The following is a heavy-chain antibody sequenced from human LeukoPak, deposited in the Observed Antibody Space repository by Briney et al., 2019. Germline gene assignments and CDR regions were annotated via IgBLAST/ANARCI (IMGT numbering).Heavy chain of an antibody. CDR1: GGSFSGYY. D-gene: IGHD3-9*01. CDR3: ARLPQPSDILTAYANSFDY. J-gene: IGHJ4*02. Sequence: SETLSLTCAVYGGSFSGYYWSWIRQPPGKGLEWIGEINHSGGTKYNPSLKSRVTISVDTSKNQFSLKLSSVTAADTAVYYCARLPQPSDILTAYANSFDYWGQGSLVTVSS. V-gene: IGHV4-34*01. CDR2: INHSGGT.